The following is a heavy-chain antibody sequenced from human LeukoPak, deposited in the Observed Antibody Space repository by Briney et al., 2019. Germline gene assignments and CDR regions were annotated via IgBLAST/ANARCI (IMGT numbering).Heavy chain of an antibody. Sequence: PGGSLRPSCAASGFTFSSHSMNWVRQAPGKGLEWVSSISSSSSYIYYADSVKGRFTISRDNAKNSLYLQMNSLRAEDTAVYYCAFAGGSGSGYYEGAFDIWGQGTMVTVSS. J-gene: IGHJ3*02. CDR2: ISSSSSYI. V-gene: IGHV3-21*01. CDR3: AFAGGSGSGYYEGAFDI. CDR1: GFTFSSHS. D-gene: IGHD3-22*01.